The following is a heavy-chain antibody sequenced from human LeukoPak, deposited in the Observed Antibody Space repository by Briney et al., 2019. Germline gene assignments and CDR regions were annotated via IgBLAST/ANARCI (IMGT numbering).Heavy chain of an antibody. CDR3: TTGRGY. CDR2: IKSKTDGWAR. V-gene: IGHV3-15*01. CDR1: VFTFSNAR. J-gene: IGHJ4*02. Sequence: GGSLRLSCAASVFTFSNARMSWVRQAPGKGLEWFGRIKSKTDGWARDYAAPVKVRFTISRDDSKNQLYLRMSSLKTEDKSEYYCTTGRGYWGQGTLVTVSS.